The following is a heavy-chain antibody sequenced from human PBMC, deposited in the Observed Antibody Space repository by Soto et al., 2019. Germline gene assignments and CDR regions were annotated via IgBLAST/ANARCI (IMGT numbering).Heavy chain of an antibody. V-gene: IGHV3-48*03. CDR3: ARSYSSSSHYYYGMDV. Sequence: GGSLRLSCAASGFTFSIYEMNWVRQAPGKGLEWVSYISSSGSTIYYADSVKGRFTISRDNAKNSLYLQMNSLRAEDTAVYYCARSYSSSSHYYYGMDVWGQGTTVTVSS. D-gene: IGHD6-6*01. J-gene: IGHJ6*02. CDR2: ISSSGSTI. CDR1: GFTFSIYE.